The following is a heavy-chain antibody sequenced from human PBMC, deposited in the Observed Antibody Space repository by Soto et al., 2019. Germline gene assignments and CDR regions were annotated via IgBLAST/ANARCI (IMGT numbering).Heavy chain of an antibody. D-gene: IGHD6-19*01. CDR1: GGSISSYY. J-gene: IGHJ5*02. V-gene: IGHV4-59*12. Sequence: SETLSLTCTVSGGSISSYYCSWIRQPPGKGLEWIGEIYYSGSTNYNPSLKSRGTISVDKSKNQFSLKLSSVTAADTAVYYCEREVERQWMENWFDTWGQGIRVTVSS. CDR3: EREVERQWMENWFDT. CDR2: IYYSGST.